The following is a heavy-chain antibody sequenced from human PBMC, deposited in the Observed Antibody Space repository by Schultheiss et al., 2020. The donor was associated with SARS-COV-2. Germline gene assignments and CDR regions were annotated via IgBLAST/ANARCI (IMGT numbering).Heavy chain of an antibody. CDR2: IIPIFGTA. CDR3: ARDLDIVVVPAADDAFDI. CDR1: GGTFSSYA. J-gene: IGHJ3*02. V-gene: IGHV1-69*01. D-gene: IGHD2-2*01. Sequence: KISCKASGGTFSSYAISWVRQAPGQGLEWMGGIIPIFGTANYAQKFQGRVTITADESTSTAYMELSSLRSDDTAVYYCARDLDIVVVPAADDAFDIWGQGTMVTVSS.